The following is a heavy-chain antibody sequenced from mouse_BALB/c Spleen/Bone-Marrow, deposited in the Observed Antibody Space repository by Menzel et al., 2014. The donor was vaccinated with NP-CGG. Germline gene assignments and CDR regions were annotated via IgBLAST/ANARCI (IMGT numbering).Heavy chain of an antibody. D-gene: IGHD1-1*01. CDR1: GYTFTSYW. V-gene: IGHV1-7*01. CDR3: ARSNYYGSKDY. J-gene: IGHJ2*01. CDR2: INPSTGYT. Sequence: QVQLQQSGAELAKPGASVKMSCKASGYTFTSYWMHWVKQRPGPGLEWIGYINPSTGYTEYNQKFKDKATLTADKSSSTAYMQLSSLTSEDSAVYYCARSNYYGSKDYWGQGTTLTVSS.